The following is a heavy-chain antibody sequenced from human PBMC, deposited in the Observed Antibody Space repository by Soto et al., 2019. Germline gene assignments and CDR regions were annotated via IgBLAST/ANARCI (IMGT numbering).Heavy chain of an antibody. CDR1: GFTFSSYA. Sequence: QVQLVESGGGVVQPGRSLRLSCAASGFTFSSYAMHWVRQAPGKGLEWVAVISYDGSNKYYADSVKGRFTISRDNSKNTLYLQMNSLRAEDTAVYYCARDLSWELQGDFDYWGQGTLVTVSS. V-gene: IGHV3-30-3*01. CDR3: ARDLSWELQGDFDY. J-gene: IGHJ4*02. CDR2: ISYDGSNK. D-gene: IGHD1-26*01.